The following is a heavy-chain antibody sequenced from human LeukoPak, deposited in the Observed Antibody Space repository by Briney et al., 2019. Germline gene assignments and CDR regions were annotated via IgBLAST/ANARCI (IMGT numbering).Heavy chain of an antibody. J-gene: IGHJ4*02. Sequence: GGSLRLSCAASGFTFSDYYMSWIRQAPGKGLEWVSYISSSGSTIYYADSVKGRFTISRDNAKNSLYLQMNSLRAEDTAVYYCATAEAINWNYDYWGQGTLVTVSS. D-gene: IGHD1-7*01. CDR1: GFTFSDYY. CDR2: ISSSGSTI. V-gene: IGHV3-11*01. CDR3: ATAEAINWNYDY.